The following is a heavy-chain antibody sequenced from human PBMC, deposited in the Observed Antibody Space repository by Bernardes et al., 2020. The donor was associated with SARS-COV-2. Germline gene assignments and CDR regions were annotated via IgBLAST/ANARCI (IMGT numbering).Heavy chain of an antibody. CDR2: ISYDGSDK. CDR1: GFTFSNYA. D-gene: IGHD1-20*01. Sequence: GGSLRLSCAASGFTFSNYAMYWVRQAAGKGLEWVSFISYDGSDKYYADSVKGRFTISRDNSKNTLYLQLNSLRPEDAALYYCARRRSDGVGITGAFDVWGHGTLVTGSS. V-gene: IGHV3-30-3*01. J-gene: IGHJ3*01. CDR3: ARRRSDGVGITGAFDV.